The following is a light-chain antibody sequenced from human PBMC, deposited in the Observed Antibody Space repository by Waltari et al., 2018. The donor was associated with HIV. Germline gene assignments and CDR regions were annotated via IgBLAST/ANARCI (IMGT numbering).Light chain of an antibody. Sequence: QSALTQPASVSVSPGQAITISCTRTSSNARSDALVPWYQQHPDEAPKLIIYEVTKRPSGVSIRFSGSKSGNTASLTSSGLQAEDEADYYCCSCPRSGIRYVFGTGTKDTVL. V-gene: IGLV2-23*02. J-gene: IGLJ1*01. CDR3: CSCPRSGIRYV. CDR2: EVT. CDR1: SSNARSDAL.